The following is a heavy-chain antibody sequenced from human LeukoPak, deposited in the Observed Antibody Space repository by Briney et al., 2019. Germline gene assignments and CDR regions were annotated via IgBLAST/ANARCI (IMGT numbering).Heavy chain of an antibody. CDR2: IWYDGSNK. D-gene: IGHD2-15*01. Sequence: PGGSLRLSCAASGFTFSSYGMHWVRQAPGKGLEWVAVIWYDGSNKYYADSVKGRFTISRDNSKNTLYLQMNSLRAEDTAVYYCARDLGYCSGGSCQAYYYGMDVWGQGTTVTVSS. V-gene: IGHV3-33*01. CDR3: ARDLGYCSGGSCQAYYYGMDV. CDR1: GFTFSSYG. J-gene: IGHJ6*02.